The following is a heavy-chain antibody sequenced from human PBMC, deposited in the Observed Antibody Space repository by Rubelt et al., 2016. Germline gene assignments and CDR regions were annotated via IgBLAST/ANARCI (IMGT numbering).Heavy chain of an antibody. Sequence: SLRLSCAASGFTFDDYAMHWVRQAPGKGLEWVSGISWNSGSIGYADSVKGRFTISRDNAKNSLYLQMNSLRAEDTALYYCAKDPGYYYGSGSYDFGGLDYWGQGTLVTVSS. CDR1: GFTFDDYA. J-gene: IGHJ4*02. V-gene: IGHV3-9*01. CDR3: AKDPGYYYGSGSYDFGGLDY. D-gene: IGHD3-10*01. CDR2: ISWNSGSI.